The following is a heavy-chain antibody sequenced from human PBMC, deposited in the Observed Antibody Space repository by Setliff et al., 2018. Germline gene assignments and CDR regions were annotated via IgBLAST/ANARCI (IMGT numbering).Heavy chain of an antibody. CDR2: IYVGGSA. CDR1: GGSISSGSYY. J-gene: IGHJ6*03. Sequence: SDTLSLTCTVSGGSISSGSYYWTWIRQPAGKGLEWIGRIYVGGSANYNPSLKSRVTISVDTSKNQFSLKLSSVTAADTAVYYCARANKKLDYYYYYYMDVWGKGTTVTVSS. V-gene: IGHV4-61*02. D-gene: IGHD1-1*01. CDR3: ARANKKLDYYYYYYMDV.